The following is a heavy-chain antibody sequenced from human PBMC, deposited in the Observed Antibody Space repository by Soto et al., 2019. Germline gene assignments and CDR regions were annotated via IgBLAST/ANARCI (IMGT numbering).Heavy chain of an antibody. V-gene: IGHV3-74*01. CDR2: INTDGSTT. CDR3: VRIRRGDGYTFGY. Sequence: EVQLVESGGVSVQPGGSLRLSCTASGFTLSYYWMHWVRQAPGKGLIWVSRINTDGSTTTYADSVKGRFTISRDNAKNTLYLQMNSLRDEDTAVYYCVRIRRGDGYTFGYWGQGTLVTVSS. J-gene: IGHJ4*02. D-gene: IGHD5-12*01. CDR1: GFTLSYYW.